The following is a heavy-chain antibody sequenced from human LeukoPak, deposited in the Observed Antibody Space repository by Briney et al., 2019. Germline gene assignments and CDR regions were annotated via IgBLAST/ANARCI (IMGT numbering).Heavy chain of an antibody. CDR3: ARGRVLLWFRETRGDAFDI. Sequence: PSETLSLTCTVSGGSISSSSYYWGWIRQPPGKGLEWIGSIYYSGSTYYNPSLKSRVTISVDTSKNQFSLKLSSVTAADTAVYYCARGRVLLWFRETRGDAFDIWGQGTMVTVSS. V-gene: IGHV4-39*01. CDR2: IYYSGST. J-gene: IGHJ3*02. D-gene: IGHD3-10*01. CDR1: GGSISSSSYY.